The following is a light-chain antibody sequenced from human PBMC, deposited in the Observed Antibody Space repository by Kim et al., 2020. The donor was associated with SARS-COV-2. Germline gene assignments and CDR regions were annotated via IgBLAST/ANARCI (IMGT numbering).Light chain of an antibody. CDR2: GAS. J-gene: IGKJ2*03. V-gene: IGKV3-15*01. Sequence: PGERATLSCGASQSLSNNLAWFQQKPGQAPRLLIFGASTRATGIPARFSGSGSGTEFTLTITSLQPEDFAVYYCQQYVNWPIYSFGQGTKLEI. CDR3: QQYVNWPIYS. CDR1: QSLSNN.